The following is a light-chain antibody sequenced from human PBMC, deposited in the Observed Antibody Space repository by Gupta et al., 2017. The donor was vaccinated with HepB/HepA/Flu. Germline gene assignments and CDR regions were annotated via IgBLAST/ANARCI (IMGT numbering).Light chain of an antibody. Sequence: QLALTQPASESGSPGQSITISCTGTSSDVSWYQQHPGKAPKLMIYAVSNRPARVSYRFSGSKSGDTASLTISGLQAEDEADYYCSSFTSTSSLAVFGGGTKVTVL. V-gene: IGLV2-14*01. CDR1: SSDV. CDR2: AVS. J-gene: IGLJ2*01. CDR3: SSFTSTSSLAV.